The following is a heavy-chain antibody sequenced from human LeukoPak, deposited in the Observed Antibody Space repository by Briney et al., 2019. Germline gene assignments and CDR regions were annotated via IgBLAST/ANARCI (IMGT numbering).Heavy chain of an antibody. D-gene: IGHD3-16*02. Sequence: SETLSLTCTVSGGSISSGGYYWSWIRQHPGKGLEWIGYIYYSGSTYYNPSLKSRVTISVDTSKNQFSLKLSSVTAADTAVYYCARDMDGGIWGSYRHDDYWGQGTLVTVSS. V-gene: IGHV4-31*03. J-gene: IGHJ4*02. CDR1: GGSISSGGYY. CDR2: IYYSGST. CDR3: ARDMDGGIWGSYRHDDY.